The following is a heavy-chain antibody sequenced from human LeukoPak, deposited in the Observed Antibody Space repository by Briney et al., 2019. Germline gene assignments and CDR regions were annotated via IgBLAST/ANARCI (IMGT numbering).Heavy chain of an antibody. CDR3: ARSRGVPAAPGAFDI. V-gene: IGHV3-21*01. CDR1: GFTFSSYS. D-gene: IGHD2-2*01. CDR2: ISSRSSYI. Sequence: GGSLRLSCAASGFTFSSYSMNWVRQAPGKGLEWVSSISSRSSYIYYADSVKGRFTISRDNAKNSLYLQMNSLRAEDTAVYYCARSRGVPAAPGAFDIWGQGTMVTVSS. J-gene: IGHJ3*02.